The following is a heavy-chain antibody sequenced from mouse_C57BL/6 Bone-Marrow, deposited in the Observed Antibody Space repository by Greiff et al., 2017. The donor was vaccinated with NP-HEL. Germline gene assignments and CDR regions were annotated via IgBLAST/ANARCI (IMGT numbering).Heavy chain of an antibody. V-gene: IGHV1-81*01. Sequence: QVQLKQSGAELARPGASVKLSCKASGYTFTSYGISWVKQRTGQGLEWIGEIYPRSGNTYYNEKFKGKATLTADKCSSTAYIELRSLTSEDSAVYFCARRDDYDGDFDYWGQGTTLTVSS. J-gene: IGHJ2*01. D-gene: IGHD2-4*01. CDR2: IYPRSGNT. CDR3: ARRDDYDGDFDY. CDR1: GYTFTSYG.